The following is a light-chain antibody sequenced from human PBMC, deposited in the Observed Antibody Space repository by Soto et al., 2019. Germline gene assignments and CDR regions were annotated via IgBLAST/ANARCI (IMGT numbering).Light chain of an antibody. CDR3: QQYHGYSRT. CDR1: QSISDS. J-gene: IGKJ1*01. V-gene: IGKV1-5*01. Sequence: DIQMTQSPSTLSASVGDRVTITCRASQSISDSLAWYQQRPGKAPDLLISDVSILERGVASRFSGSGSGTEFTLTISSMQPDDFATYYCQQYHGYSRTFGQGTKVEI. CDR2: DVS.